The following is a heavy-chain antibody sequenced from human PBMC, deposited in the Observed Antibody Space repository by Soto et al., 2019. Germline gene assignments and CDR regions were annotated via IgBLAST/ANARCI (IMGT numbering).Heavy chain of an antibody. V-gene: IGHV4-30-4*01. D-gene: IGHD3-22*01. CDR2: IYYSGST. CDR1: GGSISSGDYY. Sequence: SETLSLTCTVSGGSISSGDYYWSWIRQPPGKGLEWIGYIYYSGSTYYNPSLKSRVTISVDTSKNQFSLKLSSVTAADTAVYYCARGAHYYDSSGYYYDYWGQGTLVTVSS. J-gene: IGHJ4*02. CDR3: ARGAHYYDSSGYYYDY.